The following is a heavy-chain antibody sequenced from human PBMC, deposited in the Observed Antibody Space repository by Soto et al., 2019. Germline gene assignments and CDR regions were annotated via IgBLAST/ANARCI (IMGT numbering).Heavy chain of an antibody. Sequence: SETLSLTCTVSGGSISSYYWSWIRQPPGKGLEYIGYIYYSGNTNYNPSLKSRVTMSLDTSKNQFSLKLSSVTAADTAVYYCARLGGSAYYFDYWGQGALVTVSS. J-gene: IGHJ4*02. CDR1: GGSISSYY. V-gene: IGHV4-59*08. CDR3: ARLGGSAYYFDY. CDR2: IYYSGNT. D-gene: IGHD3-22*01.